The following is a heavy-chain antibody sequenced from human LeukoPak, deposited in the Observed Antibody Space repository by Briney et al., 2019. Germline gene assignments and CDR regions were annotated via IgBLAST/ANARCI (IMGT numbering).Heavy chain of an antibody. J-gene: IGHJ6*03. D-gene: IGHD6-13*01. Sequence: WVKVSCKASGGTFSSYAISWVRQAPGQGLEWMGWIIPIFGTANYAQKFQGRVTITTDESTSTAYMELSSLRSEDTAVYYCARALIPYSSSAYYYYMDVWGKGTTVTVSS. V-gene: IGHV1-69*05. CDR2: IIPIFGTA. CDR1: GGTFSSYA. CDR3: ARALIPYSSSAYYYYMDV.